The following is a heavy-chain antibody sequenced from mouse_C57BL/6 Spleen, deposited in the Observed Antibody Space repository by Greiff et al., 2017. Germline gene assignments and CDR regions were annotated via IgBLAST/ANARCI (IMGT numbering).Heavy chain of an antibody. V-gene: IGHV1-61*01. CDR1: GYTFTSYW. CDR2: IYPSDSET. Sequence: VQLQQPGAELVRPGSSVKLSCKASGYTFTSYWMDWVKQRPGQGLEWIGNIYPSDSETHYNQKFKDKATLTVYKSSSTAYMQLSSLTSEDSAVYYCAREGFGLDYWGQGTTLTVSS. CDR3: AREGFGLDY. J-gene: IGHJ2*01.